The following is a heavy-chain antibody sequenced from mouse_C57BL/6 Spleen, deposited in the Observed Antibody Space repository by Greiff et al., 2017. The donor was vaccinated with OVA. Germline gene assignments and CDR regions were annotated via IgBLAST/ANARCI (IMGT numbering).Heavy chain of an antibody. CDR2: ISYDGSN. V-gene: IGHV3-6*01. CDR3: ARDEAYYGNYGGWCAY. D-gene: IGHD2-10*01. Sequence: EVQRVESGPGLVKPSQSLSLTCSVTGYSITSGYYWNWIRQFPGNKLEWMGYISYDGSNNYNPSLKNRISITRDTSKNQFFLKLNSVTTEDTATYYCARDEAYYGNYGGWCAYWGQGTLVTVSA. J-gene: IGHJ3*01. CDR1: GYSITSGYY.